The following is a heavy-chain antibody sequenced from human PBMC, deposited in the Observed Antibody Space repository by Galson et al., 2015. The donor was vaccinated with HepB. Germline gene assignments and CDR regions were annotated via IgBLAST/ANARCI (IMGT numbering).Heavy chain of an antibody. D-gene: IGHD3-22*01. CDR2: IYYSGST. J-gene: IGHJ3*02. Sequence: ETLSLTCTVSGGSISSYYWSWIRQPPGKGLEWIGYIYYSGSTNYNPSLKSRVTISVDTSKNQFSLKLSSVTAADTAVYYCARDLPYYYDSSGYYNDAFDIWGQGTMVTVSS. V-gene: IGHV4-59*01. CDR3: ARDLPYYYDSSGYYNDAFDI. CDR1: GGSISSYY.